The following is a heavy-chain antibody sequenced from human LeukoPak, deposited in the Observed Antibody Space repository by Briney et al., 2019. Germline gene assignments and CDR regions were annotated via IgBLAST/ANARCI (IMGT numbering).Heavy chain of an antibody. V-gene: IGHV3-15*07. Sequence: PGGSLRLSCAASGFTFSSAWMNWVRQAPGKGLEWVGRIKSETDGGTTDYAAPVKGTFTISRDGSENTLYLQMNSLKTEDTAVYYCTRRSSAAGRQYFDSWGQGTLVTVSS. CDR3: TRRSSAAGRQYFDS. J-gene: IGHJ4*02. CDR2: IKSETDGGTT. D-gene: IGHD6-13*01. CDR1: GFTFSSAW.